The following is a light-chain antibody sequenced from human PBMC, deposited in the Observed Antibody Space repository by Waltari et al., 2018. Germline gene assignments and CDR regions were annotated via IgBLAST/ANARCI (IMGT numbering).Light chain of an antibody. CDR3: QQYNNWWT. V-gene: IGKV3-15*01. J-gene: IGKJ1*01. CDR2: GAS. Sequence: EIVMTQSPATLSVSPGERVTLSCRASQSVRSNLAWYQQKPGQAPRLLIYGASTRATGITARFSGSGSGTEFTLTISSLQSEDFAVYYCQQYNNWWTFGQGTKVEIK. CDR1: QSVRSN.